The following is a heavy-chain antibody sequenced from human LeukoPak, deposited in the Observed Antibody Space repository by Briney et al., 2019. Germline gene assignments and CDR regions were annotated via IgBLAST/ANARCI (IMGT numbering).Heavy chain of an antibody. CDR1: GGSISYYY. J-gene: IGHJ4*02. D-gene: IGHD2-15*01. V-gene: IGHV4-59*12. CDR3: ARDGSGYCSGGSCKLFDY. Sequence: SETLSLTCTVSGGSISYYYWSWIRQPPGKGLEWIGYIYYSGSTNYNPSLKSRVTISVDKSKNQFSLKLSSVTAADTAVYYCARDGSGYCSGGSCKLFDYWGQGTLVTVSS. CDR2: IYYSGST.